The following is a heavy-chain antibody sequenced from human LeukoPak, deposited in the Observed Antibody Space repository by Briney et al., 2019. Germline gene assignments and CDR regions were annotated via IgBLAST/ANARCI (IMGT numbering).Heavy chain of an antibody. J-gene: IGHJ4*02. CDR2: IGSVGDST. V-gene: IGHV3-23*01. Sequence: GGSLRLSCAASGFNFRDAAMTWVRQAPGKGLEWVSLIGSVGDSTYYADSVKGRFTISRDNSENTLYLQMNSLRAEDTAVYYCARSETPYYFDYWGQGTLVTVSS. CDR1: GFNFRDAA. CDR3: ARSETPYYFDY.